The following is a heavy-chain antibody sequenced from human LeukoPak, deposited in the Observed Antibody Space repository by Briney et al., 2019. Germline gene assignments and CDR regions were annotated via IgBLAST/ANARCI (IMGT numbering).Heavy chain of an antibody. J-gene: IGHJ4*02. Sequence: PGGSLRFSCAASGLTFSSNAMSWVRQAPGKGLKWVSDISGSGGSTYYADSVKGRFTISRDNSKNTLYLQMNSLRAEDTAVYYCAKDHYYVSGSYLDYWGQGTLVTVSS. V-gene: IGHV3-23*01. D-gene: IGHD3-10*01. CDR2: ISGSGGST. CDR3: AKDHYYVSGSYLDY. CDR1: GLTFSSNA.